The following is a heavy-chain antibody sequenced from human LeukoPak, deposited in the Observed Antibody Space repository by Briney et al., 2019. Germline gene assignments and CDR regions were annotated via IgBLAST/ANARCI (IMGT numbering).Heavy chain of an antibody. CDR1: GFTFSSYA. D-gene: IGHD1-26*01. CDR2: ISGSGGST. V-gene: IGHV3-23*01. J-gene: IGHJ3*02. CDR3: AKDWESYDAFDI. Sequence: GGSLRLSCAASGFTFSSYAMSWVRQAPGKGLEWVSAISGSGGSTYYADSVKGRFTISRDNSKNTLYPQMNSLRAEDTAVYYCAKDWESYDAFDIWGQGTTVTVSS.